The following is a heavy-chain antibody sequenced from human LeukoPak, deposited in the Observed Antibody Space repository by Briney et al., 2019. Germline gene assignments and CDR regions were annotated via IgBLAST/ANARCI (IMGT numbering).Heavy chain of an antibody. D-gene: IGHD3-16*01. J-gene: IGHJ5*02. CDR3: ARDYNYDYVWGSFGIDP. CDR1: GFTFSSYA. V-gene: IGHV3-23*01. CDR2: ISGSGGST. Sequence: GGSLRLSCAASGFTFSSYAMSWVRQAPGKGLEWVSAISGSGGSTYYADSVKGRFTISRDNSKNTLYLQMNSLRAEDTAVYYCARDYNYDYVWGSFGIDPWGQGTLVTVSS.